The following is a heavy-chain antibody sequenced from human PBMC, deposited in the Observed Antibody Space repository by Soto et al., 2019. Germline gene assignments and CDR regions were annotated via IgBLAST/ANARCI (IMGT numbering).Heavy chain of an antibody. Sequence: QEQLVESGGGVVQPGRSLRLSCAASGSIFSGYGMHWIRQAPGKGLEWVAVIWYDGSNKYYADSVKGRFTIARDNSKNMLYLQVDSLRAEDTAVYYCARDAIGGTAFRGFCDYWGQGTLVTISS. CDR1: GSIFSGYG. CDR2: IWYDGSNK. V-gene: IGHV3-33*01. D-gene: IGHD1-7*01. CDR3: ARDAIGGTAFRGFCDY. J-gene: IGHJ4*02.